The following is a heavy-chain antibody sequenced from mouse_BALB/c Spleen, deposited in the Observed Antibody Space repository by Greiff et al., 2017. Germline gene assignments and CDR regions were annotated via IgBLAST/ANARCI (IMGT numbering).Heavy chain of an antibody. CDR1: GFSLTSYG. CDR2: IWAGGST. D-gene: IGHD1-1*01. CDR3: ARQVGSRRDAMDY. V-gene: IGHV2-9*02. Sequence: VQLKESGPGLVAPSQSLSITCTVSGFSLTSYGVHWVRQPPGKGLEWLGVIWAGGSTNYNSALMSRLSISKDNSKSQVFLKMNSLQTDDTAMYYCARQVGSRRDAMDYWGQGTSVTVSS. J-gene: IGHJ4*01.